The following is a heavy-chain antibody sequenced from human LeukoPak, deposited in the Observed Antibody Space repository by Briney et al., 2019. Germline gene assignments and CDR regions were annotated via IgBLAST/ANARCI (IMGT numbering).Heavy chain of an antibody. CDR2: VYYTGST. V-gene: IGHV4-39*01. J-gene: IGHJ5*02. D-gene: IGHD5-24*01. CDR1: GGSISSTSYY. CDR3: ARQLGDGYNLVYWFDA. Sequence: KPSETLSLTCTVPGGSISSTSYYWGWIRQSPGKGLEWIGSVYYTGSTQDNPSLEGRVTIAEDTSKNQFSLKLTSMTAEDTAVYYCARQLGDGYNLVYWFDAWGQGTLVTVSS.